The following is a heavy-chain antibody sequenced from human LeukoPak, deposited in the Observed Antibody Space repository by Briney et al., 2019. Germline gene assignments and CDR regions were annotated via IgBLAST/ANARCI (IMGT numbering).Heavy chain of an antibody. V-gene: IGHV3-23*01. CDR1: GFTLSSYA. CDR3: AKKYRSVQFFYMDV. Sequence: PGGSLRLSCAASGFTLSSYAMSWVRQGPGKGLEWVSAISVSGNTYHADSVKGRFTISRDNSKNTLYLQMNSLRAEDTAIYYCAKKYRSVQFFYMDVWGKGTTVTISS. J-gene: IGHJ6*03. CDR2: ISVSGNT. D-gene: IGHD2-2*01.